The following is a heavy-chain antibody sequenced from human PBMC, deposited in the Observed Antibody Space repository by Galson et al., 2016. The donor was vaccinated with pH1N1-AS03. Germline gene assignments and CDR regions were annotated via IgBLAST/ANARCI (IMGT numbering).Heavy chain of an antibody. CDR3: ARDLKWGFGGGLTYGMEV. V-gene: IGHV3-48*03. J-gene: IGHJ6*02. Sequence: SLRLSCAASGFTFSNYGMHWVRQAPGKGLEWVAYISDSGGARYHADSVKGRFTISRDNDRKSPYLQMNSLRVEDTAIYYCARDLKWGFGGGLTYGMEVWGQGTTVTVSS. CDR1: GFTFSNYG. CDR2: ISDSGGAR. D-gene: IGHD5-12*01.